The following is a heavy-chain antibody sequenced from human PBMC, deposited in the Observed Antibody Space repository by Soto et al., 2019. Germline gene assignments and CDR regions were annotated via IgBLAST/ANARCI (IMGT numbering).Heavy chain of an antibody. Sequence: PGGSLRLSCAASGFTCSNFGMHWVRQVPGRGLEWVSFISSSGSTTCYADSVKGRFTISRDSAKNSLYLQMNSLRDEDTAVYFCARDPNGITDFDYWGQGTQVTVSS. CDR2: ISSSGSTT. CDR1: GFTCSNFG. CDR3: ARDPNGITDFDY. D-gene: IGHD2-8*01. J-gene: IGHJ4*02. V-gene: IGHV3-48*02.